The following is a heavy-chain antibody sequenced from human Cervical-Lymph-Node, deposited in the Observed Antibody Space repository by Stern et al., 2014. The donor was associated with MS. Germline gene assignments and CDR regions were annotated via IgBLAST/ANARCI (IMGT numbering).Heavy chain of an antibody. CDR2: IIPIFGST. D-gene: IGHD2-21*02. CDR1: GGTFSDYA. CDR3: ARGAYCGGDCYWGWFDS. J-gene: IGHJ5*01. V-gene: IGHV1-69*01. Sequence: VQLVESGAEVTKPGSSVKVSCKASGGTFSDYAISWVRQAPGQGLEWMGGIIPIFGSTDYAQNFHGRVTITADESTTTAYMDLSSLRSEDTAVYYCARGAYCGGDCYWGWFDSWGQGTLVTVSS.